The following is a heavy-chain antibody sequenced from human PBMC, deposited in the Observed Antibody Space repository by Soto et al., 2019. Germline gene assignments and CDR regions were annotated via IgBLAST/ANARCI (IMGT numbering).Heavy chain of an antibody. V-gene: IGHV1-69*13. D-gene: IGHD3-22*01. J-gene: IGHJ3*02. CDR1: GGTFSSYA. Sequence: SVKVSCKASGGTFSSYAISWVRQAPGQGLEWMGGIIPIFGTANCAQKFQGRVTITADESTSTAYMELSSLRSEDTAVYYCAREGRYYDSSGYYYEAFDIWGQGTMVTVS. CDR3: AREGRYYDSSGYYYEAFDI. CDR2: IIPIFGTA.